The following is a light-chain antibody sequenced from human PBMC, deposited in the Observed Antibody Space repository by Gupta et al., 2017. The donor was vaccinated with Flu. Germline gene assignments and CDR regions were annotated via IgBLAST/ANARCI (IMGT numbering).Light chain of an antibody. CDR2: GAS. CDR1: QSVSSN. J-gene: IGKJ4*01. Sequence: ERATLSCRASQSVSSNLAWYQQKPGQAPRLLIYGASTRATGSPARCSGSGSGTEFTLTISSLQSEDFAVYYCQQYNNWPPLTFGGGTKVEIK. CDR3: QQYNNWPPLT. V-gene: IGKV3-15*01.